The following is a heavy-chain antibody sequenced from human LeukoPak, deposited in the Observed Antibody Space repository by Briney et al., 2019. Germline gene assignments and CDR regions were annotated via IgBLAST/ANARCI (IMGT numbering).Heavy chain of an antibody. Sequence: SETLSLTCTVSGGSISSYYWSWIRQPAGKGLEWIGRIYTSESTNYNPSLKSRVTISVDTSKNQFSLKLSSVTAADTAVYYCAREPYDSSGYYYPSYFDYWGQGTLVTVSS. J-gene: IGHJ4*02. V-gene: IGHV4-4*07. CDR2: IYTSEST. CDR3: AREPYDSSGYYYPSYFDY. CDR1: GGSISSYY. D-gene: IGHD3-22*01.